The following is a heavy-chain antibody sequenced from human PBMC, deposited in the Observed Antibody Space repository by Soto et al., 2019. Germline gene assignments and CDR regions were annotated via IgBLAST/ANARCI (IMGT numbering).Heavy chain of an antibody. CDR1: GFTFSSHW. CDR3: ARERAAPIGDYLPIFDS. D-gene: IGHD2-21*01. V-gene: IGHV3-74*01. J-gene: IGHJ4*02. CDR2: IESDGSST. Sequence: EVQLVESGGDLVQPGGSLRLSCAASGFTFSSHWMHWVRQAPGKGLVWVSRIESDGSSTNYADSVKGRFTVSRDNAKNKLKPKMNSLRAGDTAVYYCARERAAPIGDYLPIFDSWGQGTLVTVSS.